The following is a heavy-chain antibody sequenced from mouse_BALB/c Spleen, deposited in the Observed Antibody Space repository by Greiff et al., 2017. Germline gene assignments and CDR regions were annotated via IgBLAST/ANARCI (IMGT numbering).Heavy chain of an antibody. D-gene: IGHD2-3*01. Sequence: VQRVESGPGLVAPSQSLSITCTVSGFSLTGYGVNWVRQPPGKGLEWLGMIWGDGSTDYNSALKSRLSISTDNSKSQVFLKMNSMQTDDTARYYCARGDDGYLPGFAYWGQGTLVTVSA. J-gene: IGHJ3*01. CDR2: IWGDGST. V-gene: IGHV2-6-7*01. CDR1: GFSLTGYG. CDR3: ARGDDGYLPGFAY.